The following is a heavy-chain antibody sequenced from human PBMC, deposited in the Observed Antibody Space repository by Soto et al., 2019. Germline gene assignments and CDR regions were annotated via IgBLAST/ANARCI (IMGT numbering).Heavy chain of an antibody. Sequence: EVQLVESGGGLVKPGGSLRLSCAASGFTFSNAWMSWVRQAPGKGLEWVGRIKSKTDDGTTDYAAPVKGRFTISRDDSTDTLYLQMNSLKTDDTAVYYCTTEGYQLPLRQQWQVDAFDIWGQGTMVTVSS. CDR3: TTEGYQLPLRQQWQVDAFDI. CDR2: IKSKTDDGTT. J-gene: IGHJ3*02. V-gene: IGHV3-15*01. CDR1: GFTFSNAW. D-gene: IGHD2-2*01.